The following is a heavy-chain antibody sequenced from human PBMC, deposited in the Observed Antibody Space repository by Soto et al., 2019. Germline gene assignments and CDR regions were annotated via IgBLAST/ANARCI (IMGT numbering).Heavy chain of an antibody. CDR1: GFTFSSYG. Sequence: QVQLVESGGGVVQPGTSLRLSCAASGFTFSSYGIHWVRQAPGKGLEWVALIEYDGNTKFYADSVKGRFTISRDNSKNVEYLHVNSRSDEDTAVFYCAREGDDHCSGPSCFHYYGLDVWGQGTTVTVSS. CDR2: IEYDGNTK. D-gene: IGHD2-15*01. J-gene: IGHJ6*02. CDR3: AREGDDHCSGPSCFHYYGLDV. V-gene: IGHV3-33*05.